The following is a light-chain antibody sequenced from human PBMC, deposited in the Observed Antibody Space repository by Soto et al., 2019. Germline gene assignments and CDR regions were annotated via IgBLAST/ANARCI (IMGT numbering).Light chain of an antibody. CDR2: AAS. CDR3: QQYNNWWT. CDR1: ETVRSN. Sequence: EIVMTQSPGTLSVSPGERATLSCRASETVRSNLAWYQQKPGQAPRLLIYAASTRATGIPARFIGNGSGTEFTLTISSLQSEDFAVYYCQQYNNWWTFGQGTKVDI. V-gene: IGKV3D-15*01. J-gene: IGKJ1*01.